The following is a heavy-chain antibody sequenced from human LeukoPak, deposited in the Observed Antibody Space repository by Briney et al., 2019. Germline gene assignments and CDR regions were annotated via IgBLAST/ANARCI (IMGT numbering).Heavy chain of an antibody. CDR3: VKDRCDRATCPEV. D-gene: IGHD1-14*01. J-gene: IGHJ4*02. CDR1: GFTFSSYS. V-gene: IGHV3-23*01. Sequence: GGSLRLSCAASGFTFSSYSMNWVRQAPGEGLQWVSGISNSGDSTYYLDSVKGRFTISRDNSKNTLHLQMSSLRAEDTALYYCVKDRCDRATCPEVWGQGTLVTVPS. CDR2: ISNSGDST.